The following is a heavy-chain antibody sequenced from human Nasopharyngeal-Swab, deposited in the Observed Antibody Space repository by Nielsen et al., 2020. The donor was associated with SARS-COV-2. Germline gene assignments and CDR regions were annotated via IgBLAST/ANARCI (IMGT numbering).Heavy chain of an antibody. V-gene: IGHV3-30*18. J-gene: IGHJ4*02. CDR1: GFTFGSYG. CDR2: ISYDGSNK. CDR3: AKPRDGGYGSPFDY. Sequence: GGSLRLSCAASGFTFGSYGMHWVRQAPGKGLEWVAVISYDGSNKYYADSVKGRFTISRDNSKNTLYLQMNSLRAEDTAVYYCAKPRDGGYGSPFDYWGQGTLVTVSS. D-gene: IGHD3-10*01.